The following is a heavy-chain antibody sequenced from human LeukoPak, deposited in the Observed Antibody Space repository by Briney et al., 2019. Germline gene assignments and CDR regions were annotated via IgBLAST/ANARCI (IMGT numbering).Heavy chain of an antibody. D-gene: IGHD6-19*01. Sequence: ASVKVSCKASGYTFTSYGISWVRQAPGQGLEWMGWICAYNGNTNYAQKLQGRVTMTTDTSTSTAHMELRSLRSDDTAVYYCARRYSSGWYRPAGDAFDIWGQGTMVTVSS. CDR2: ICAYNGNT. CDR1: GYTFTSYG. J-gene: IGHJ3*02. V-gene: IGHV1-18*01. CDR3: ARRYSSGWYRPAGDAFDI.